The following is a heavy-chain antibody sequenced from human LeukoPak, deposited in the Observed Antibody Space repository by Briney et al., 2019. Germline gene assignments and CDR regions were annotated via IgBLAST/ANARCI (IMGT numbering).Heavy chain of an antibody. CDR3: ANDTRGSVVTAGYFDY. J-gene: IGHJ4*02. CDR2: ISWDGGST. Sequence: GGSLRLSCAASGFTFDDYTMHWVRQAPGKGLEWVSLISWDGGSTYYADSVKGRFTISRDNSKNSLYLQMNSLRTEDTALYYCANDTRGSVVTAGYFDYWGQGTLVTVSS. D-gene: IGHD2-21*02. CDR1: GFTFDDYT. V-gene: IGHV3-43*01.